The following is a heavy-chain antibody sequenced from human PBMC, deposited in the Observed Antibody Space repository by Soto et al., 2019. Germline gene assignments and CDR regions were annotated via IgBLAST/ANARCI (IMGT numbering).Heavy chain of an antibody. D-gene: IGHD2-21*01. J-gene: IGHJ6*02. V-gene: IGHV3-53*01. CDR2: IYNDGTT. CDR3: VSGLPTGRNCGKDV. Sequence: PGGSLRLSCTAYGLGVRNNYMSWVRQAPGMGLEWVSVIYNDGTTYYADSVKGRFTLSRDASNNTLSLQMDSLRAEDTAVYYCVSGLPTGRNCGKDVWGQGNTVTVS. CDR1: GLGVRNNY.